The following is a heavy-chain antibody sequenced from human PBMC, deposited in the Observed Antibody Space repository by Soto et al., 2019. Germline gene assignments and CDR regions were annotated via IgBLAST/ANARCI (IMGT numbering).Heavy chain of an antibody. D-gene: IGHD2-15*01. V-gene: IGHV3-66*01. J-gene: IGHJ4*02. CDR1: GFTVSSNY. CDR2: IYSGGST. Sequence: PGGSLRFSCAASGFTVSSNYMSWVRQAPGKGLEWVSVIYSGGSTYYADSVKGRFTISRDNSKNTLYLQMNSLRAEDTAVYYCARVPTHCSGGSCYSGPDYFDYWGQGT. CDR3: ARVPTHCSGGSCYSGPDYFDY.